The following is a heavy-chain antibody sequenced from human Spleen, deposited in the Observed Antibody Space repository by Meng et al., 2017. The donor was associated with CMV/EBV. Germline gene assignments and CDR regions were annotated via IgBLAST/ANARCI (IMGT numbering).Heavy chain of an antibody. CDR1: GYTFTSYN. D-gene: IGHD6-6*01. J-gene: IGHJ4*02. CDR3: AREGAIAARPGLVY. V-gene: IGHV1-8*01. CDR2: MNPKSGDT. Sequence: ASVKVSCKVSGYTFTSYNITWLRQATGQGLEWMGWMNPKSGDTGYAQKFQGRVTMTRNTSISTAYMELSSLRSEDTAVYYCAREGAIAARPGLVYWGQGTLVTVSS.